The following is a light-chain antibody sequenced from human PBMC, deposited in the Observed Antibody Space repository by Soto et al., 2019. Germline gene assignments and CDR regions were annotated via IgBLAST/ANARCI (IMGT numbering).Light chain of an antibody. J-gene: IGLJ3*02. CDR3: SSYTTINTVVV. Sequence: QSALTQPASVSGSPGQSITFSCTGTSSDIGAYNYVSWYQHHPGKAPKLLIYDVTDRPSGVSDRFSGSKSGTTASLTIFGLQAEDEADYFCSSYTTINTVVVFGGGTKVTVL. CDR2: DVT. V-gene: IGLV2-14*03. CDR1: SSDIGAYNY.